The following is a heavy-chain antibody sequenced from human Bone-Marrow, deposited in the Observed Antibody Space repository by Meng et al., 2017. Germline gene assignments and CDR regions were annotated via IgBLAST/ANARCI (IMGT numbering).Heavy chain of an antibody. J-gene: IGHJ4*02. CDR1: GGTFSSYA. V-gene: IGHV1-69*06. D-gene: IGHD3-10*01. Sequence: SVKVSCKASGGTFSSYAISWVRQAPGQGLEWMGGIIPIFGTANYAQKFQGRVTITADKSTSTAYMELSSLRSEDTAVYYCASSDYYYGSGSYYNAIDYWGRGTLVTVSS. CDR2: IIPIFGTA. CDR3: ASSDYYYGSGSYYNAIDY.